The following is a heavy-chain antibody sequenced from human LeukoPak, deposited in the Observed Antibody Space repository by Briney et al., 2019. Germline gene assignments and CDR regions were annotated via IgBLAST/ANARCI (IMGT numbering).Heavy chain of an antibody. D-gene: IGHD3-10*01. CDR1: GFTVSSNY. Sequence: GSLRLSCATSGFTVSSNYMSWVRQPPGKGLEWIGEINHSGSTNYNPSLKSRVTISVDTSKNQFSLKLSSVTAADTAVYYCARGFRFRSYFDYWGQGTLVTVSS. V-gene: IGHV4-34*01. CDR2: INHSGST. CDR3: ARGFRFRSYFDY. J-gene: IGHJ4*02.